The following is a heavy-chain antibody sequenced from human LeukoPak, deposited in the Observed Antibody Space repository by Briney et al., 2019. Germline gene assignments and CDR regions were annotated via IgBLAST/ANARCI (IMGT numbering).Heavy chain of an antibody. J-gene: IGHJ4*02. CDR1: GGSISSYY. CDR2: IYYSGST. V-gene: IGHV4-59*01. CDR3: ASLVRFSSDYFDY. Sequence: SETLSLTCTVSGGSISSYYWSWIRQPPGKGLEWSGYIYYSGSTNYNPSLKSRVTISVDTSKNQFSLKLSSVTAADTAVYYCASLVRFSSDYFDYWGQGTLVTVSS. D-gene: IGHD6-6*01.